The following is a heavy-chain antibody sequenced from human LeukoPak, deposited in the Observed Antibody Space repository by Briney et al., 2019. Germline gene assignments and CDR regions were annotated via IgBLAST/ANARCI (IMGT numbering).Heavy chain of an antibody. D-gene: IGHD3-10*01. CDR3: AKDRSGEFSHLVY. CDR2: ISYDGSMK. CDR1: GFTFSNDG. V-gene: IGHV3-30*18. J-gene: IGHJ4*02. Sequence: GGSLRLSCAASGFTFSNDGMHWVRQAPGKGLEWVAVISYDGSMKYYADSVKGRFTISRDNSKNTLFLQMNSLRAEDTAVYYCAKDRSGEFSHLVYWGQGTLVTVSS.